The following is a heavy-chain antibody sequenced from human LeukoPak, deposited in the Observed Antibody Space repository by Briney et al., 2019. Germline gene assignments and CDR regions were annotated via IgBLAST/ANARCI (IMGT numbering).Heavy chain of an antibody. CDR2: IFYSGST. J-gene: IGHJ4*02. CDR1: GGSISSYY. V-gene: IGHV4-59*01. D-gene: IGHD2/OR15-2a*01. Sequence: SETLSLTCTVSGGSISSYYWSWIRQPPGKGLEWIGYIFYSGSTNYNPSLRGRVSMSIDTSKTQFSLKLSSVTAADTAVYYCARELKVGNTGYYFDYWGQGTLVTVSS. CDR3: ARELKVGNTGYYFDY.